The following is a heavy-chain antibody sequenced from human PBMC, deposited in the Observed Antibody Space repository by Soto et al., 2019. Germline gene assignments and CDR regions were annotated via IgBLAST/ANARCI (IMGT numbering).Heavy chain of an antibody. CDR2: INHSGST. J-gene: IGHJ4*02. V-gene: IGHV4-34*01. CDR1: GGSFSGYY. D-gene: IGHD3-10*01. Sequence: SETLSLTCAVYGGSFSGYYWSWIRQPPGKGLEWIGEINHSGSTNYNPSPKSRVTISVDTSKNQFSLKLSSVTAADTAVYYCERGSWESIGLRTMVRGVIIRTYYFDYWGQGTLVTVSS. CDR3: ERGSWESIGLRTMVRGVIIRTYYFDY.